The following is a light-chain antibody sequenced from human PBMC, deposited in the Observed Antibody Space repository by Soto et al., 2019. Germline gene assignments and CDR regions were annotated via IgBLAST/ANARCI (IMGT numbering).Light chain of an antibody. CDR1: QSVSTY. CDR2: DPS. V-gene: IGKV3-11*01. CDR3: QQRSNWPPLT. Sequence: IVLTQSPATLSLPPGERATHSCRASQSVSTYLACYQQKPGQAPRLRTYDPSNSSSGIPARFSGSGSGTDFTLTTSSLQPEDVVVYYCQQRSNWPPLTFGGATKVEIK. J-gene: IGKJ4*01.